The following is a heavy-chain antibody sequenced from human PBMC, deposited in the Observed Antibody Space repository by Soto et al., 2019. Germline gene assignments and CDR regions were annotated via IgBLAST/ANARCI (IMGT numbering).Heavy chain of an antibody. Sequence: ASVKVSCKASGYTFTGYYMHWVRQAPGQGLEWMGWINTNSGGTNYAQKFQGRVTMTRDTSISTAYMELSRLRSDDTAVYYCARDLDGFRFGVVMGKSYSDYWGQGTLVTVSS. D-gene: IGHD3-3*01. CDR2: INTNSGGT. J-gene: IGHJ4*02. CDR3: ARDLDGFRFGVVMGKSYSDY. V-gene: IGHV1-2*02. CDR1: GYTFTGYY.